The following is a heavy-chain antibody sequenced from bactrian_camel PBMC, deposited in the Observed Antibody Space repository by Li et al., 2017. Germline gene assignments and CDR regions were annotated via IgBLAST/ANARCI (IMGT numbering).Heavy chain of an antibody. CDR3: VRLQTRTALSNFAY. V-gene: IGHV3S53*01. D-gene: IGHD5*01. CDR2: IDSSGST. CDR1: GRIDSTNC. J-gene: IGHJ6*01. Sequence: HVQLVESGGGSVQAGESLRLSCVASGRIDSTNCMGWFRQVPGKEREGIATIDSSGSTAYADSVKGRFTISQDDAKNTVYLQMNTLRPADTAKYYCVRLQTRTALSNFAYWGQGTQVTVS.